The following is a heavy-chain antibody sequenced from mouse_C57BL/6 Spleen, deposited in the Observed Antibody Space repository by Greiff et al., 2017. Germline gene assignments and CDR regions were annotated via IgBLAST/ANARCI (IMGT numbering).Heavy chain of an antibody. V-gene: IGHV1-42*01. CDR2: INPSTGGT. J-gene: IGHJ4*01. Sequence: VQLQQSGPELVKPGASVKISCKASGYSFTGYYMNWVKQSPEKSLEWIGEINPSTGGTTYNQKFKAKATLTVDKSSSTAYMPLKSLTSEDSAVYDCARRFYYCSPMDYWVQGTSVTVSS. CDR1: GYSFTGYY. D-gene: IGHD1-1*01. CDR3: ARRFYYCSPMDY.